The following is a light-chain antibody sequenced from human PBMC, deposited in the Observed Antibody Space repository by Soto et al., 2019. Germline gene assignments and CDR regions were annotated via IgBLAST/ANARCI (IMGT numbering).Light chain of an antibody. CDR1: SSDVGGYDY. Sequence: QSALTQSASVSGSPGQSITIPCTGTSSDVGGYDYVSWYQQHPGKVPKLIIYEVIKRPSGVSHRISGSKYGNTASLTISGLQTEDEADYYCSSYTTSSALVFGGGTKLTVL. CDR3: SSYTTSSALV. V-gene: IGLV2-14*01. J-gene: IGLJ2*01. CDR2: EVI.